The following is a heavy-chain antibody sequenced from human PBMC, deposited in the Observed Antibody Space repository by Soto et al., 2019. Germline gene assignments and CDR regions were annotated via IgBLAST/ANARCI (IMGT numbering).Heavy chain of an antibody. D-gene: IGHD1-26*01. V-gene: IGHV1-24*01. J-gene: IGHJ3*02. CDR3: ASFEWELDAFDI. Sequence: ASVKVSCKVSGYTLTELSMHWVRQAPGKGLEWMGGFDPEDGETIYAQKFQGRVTMTEDTSTDTAYMELSSLRSEDTAVDYCASFEWELDAFDIWGQGTMVTVSS. CDR1: GYTLTELS. CDR2: FDPEDGET.